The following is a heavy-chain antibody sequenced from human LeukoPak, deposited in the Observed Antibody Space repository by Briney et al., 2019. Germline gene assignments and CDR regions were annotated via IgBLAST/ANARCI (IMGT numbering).Heavy chain of an antibody. CDR3: AKGGSEWLLYHCYYGMDV. J-gene: IGHJ6*02. CDR2: ISGSGGST. Sequence: GGSLRLSCAASGFTFSSYAMSWVRQAPGKGLEWVSAISGSGGSTYYADSVKGRFTISRDNSKNTLYLQMNSLRAEDTAVYYCAKGGSEWLLYHCYYGMDVWGQGTTVTVSS. CDR1: GFTFSSYA. V-gene: IGHV3-23*01. D-gene: IGHD3-3*01.